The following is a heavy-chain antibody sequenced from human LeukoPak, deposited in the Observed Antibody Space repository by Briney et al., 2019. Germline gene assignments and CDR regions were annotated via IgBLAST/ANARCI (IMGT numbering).Heavy chain of an antibody. J-gene: IGHJ4*02. CDR2: IYHSGRT. CDR3: ARLGTTGTTSTETYYFDY. CDR1: GYSISSGYY. V-gene: IGHV4-38-2*02. Sequence: SETLSLTCTVSGYSISSGYYWGWIRQPPGKGLEWIGSIYHSGRTFYNPSLKSRVTISVDTSKNQFSLKLSSVTAADTAVYYCARLGTTGTTSTETYYFDYWGQGTLVTVSS. D-gene: IGHD1-1*01.